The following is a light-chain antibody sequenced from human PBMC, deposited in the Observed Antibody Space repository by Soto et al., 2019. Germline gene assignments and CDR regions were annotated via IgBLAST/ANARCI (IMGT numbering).Light chain of an antibody. CDR3: QQSYSTPQT. CDR2: GVS. CDR1: QSISSY. Sequence: DIQMTQSPTSLSASVGDRVTITCRASQSISSYLNWYHQKPGKAPKLLVYGVSSLETGVPSRFSGSGSGTAFALPISSLQPEDFATYYCQQSYSTPQTFGQGTNVEIQ. V-gene: IGKV1-39*01. J-gene: IGKJ1*01.